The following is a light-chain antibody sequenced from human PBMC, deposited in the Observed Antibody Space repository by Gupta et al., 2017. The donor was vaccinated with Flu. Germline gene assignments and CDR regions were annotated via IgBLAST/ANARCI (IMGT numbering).Light chain of an antibody. CDR1: QTISNNY. J-gene: IGKJ2*01. V-gene: IGKV3-20*01. Sequence: GTLSLSRGERATLSCTASQTISNNYLAWYQQNPGLTRMLLICGASTRATGIPDRFSGSWSGTDFTLTIYMLDPEDLAVYYCQQYNRSRYTFGQGTKLEIK. CDR2: GAS. CDR3: QQYNRSRYT.